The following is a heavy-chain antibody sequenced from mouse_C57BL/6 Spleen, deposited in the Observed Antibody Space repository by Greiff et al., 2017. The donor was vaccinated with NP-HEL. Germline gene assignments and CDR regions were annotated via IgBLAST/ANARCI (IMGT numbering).Heavy chain of an antibody. J-gene: IGHJ4*01. CDR3: ARNYGSSPLSMDY. CDR2: IYPGDGDT. Sequence: QVQLKESGPELVKPGASVKISCKASGYAFSSSWMNWVKQRPGKGLEWIGRIYPGDGDTNYNGKFKGKATLTADKSSGTAYMQLSSLTSEDSAVYFCARNYGSSPLSMDYWGQGTSVTVSS. CDR1: GYAFSSSW. D-gene: IGHD1-1*01. V-gene: IGHV1-82*01.